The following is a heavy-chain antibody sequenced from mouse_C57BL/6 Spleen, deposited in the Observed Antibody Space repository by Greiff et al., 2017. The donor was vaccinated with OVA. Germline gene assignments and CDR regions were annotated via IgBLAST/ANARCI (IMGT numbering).Heavy chain of an antibody. Sequence: QVQLQQPGAELVMPGASVKLSCKASGYTFTSYWMHWVKQRPGQGLEWIGEIDPSDSYTNYNQKFKGKSTLTVDKSSSTAYMQLSSLTSEDSAVYYCAREGAFYYGNYERSWFAYWGQGTLVTVSA. CDR2: IDPSDSYT. D-gene: IGHD2-1*01. CDR1: GYTFTSYW. V-gene: IGHV1-69*01. CDR3: AREGAFYYGNYERSWFAY. J-gene: IGHJ3*01.